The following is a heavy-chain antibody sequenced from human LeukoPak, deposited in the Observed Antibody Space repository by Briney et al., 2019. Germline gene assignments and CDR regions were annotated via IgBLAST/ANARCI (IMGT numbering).Heavy chain of an antibody. D-gene: IGHD6-6*01. J-gene: IGHJ6*02. V-gene: IGHV1-18*01. CDR2: ISAYNGNT. CDR1: GYTFTSYG. Sequence: ASVKVSCKASGYTFTSYGITWVRQAPGQGLEWMGWISAYNGNTNYAQNLQGRVTMTTDTSTSTAYMELRSLRSDDTAVFYCARARYGSSPPDVWGQGTMVTVSS. CDR3: ARARYGSSPPDV.